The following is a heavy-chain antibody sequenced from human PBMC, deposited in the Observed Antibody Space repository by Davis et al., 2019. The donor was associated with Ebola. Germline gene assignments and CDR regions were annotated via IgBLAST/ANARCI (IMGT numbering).Heavy chain of an antibody. CDR3: ARGGVLWFGELLYYYYGMDV. D-gene: IGHD3-10*01. CDR2: IYTSGST. V-gene: IGHV4-4*07. J-gene: IGHJ6*02. Sequence: GSLRLSCTVSGGSISSYYWSWIRQPAGKGLEWIGRIYTSGSTNYNPSLKSRVTISVDTSKNQFSLKLSSVAAAAPAVYYCARGGVLWFGELLYYYYGMDVWGQGTTVTVSS. CDR1: GGSISSYY.